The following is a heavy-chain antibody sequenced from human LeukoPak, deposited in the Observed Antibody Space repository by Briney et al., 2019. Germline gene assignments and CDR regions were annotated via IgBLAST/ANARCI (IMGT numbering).Heavy chain of an antibody. V-gene: IGHV4-59*01. D-gene: IGHD3-10*01. CDR1: GGSISSYY. Sequence: SETLSLTCTVSGGSISSYYWSWIRQPPGKGLEWMGYIYYSGSTNYNPSLKSRVTISVDTSKIQFSLKLSSVTAADTALYYCTSWGDYYGSGHRNAFDIWGQGTMVTVSS. J-gene: IGHJ3*02. CDR3: TSWGDYYGSGHRNAFDI. CDR2: IYYSGST.